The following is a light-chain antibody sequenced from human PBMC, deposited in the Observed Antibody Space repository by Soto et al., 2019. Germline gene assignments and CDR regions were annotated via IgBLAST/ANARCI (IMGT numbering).Light chain of an antibody. CDR2: DVT. CDR3: CSYAGSFTWV. J-gene: IGLJ3*02. Sequence: QSALTQPRSVSGSPGQSVTISCSGTSSDLGGYNYVSWYQHHPGKAPKLMIYDVTLRPSGVPDRFSGSKSGNTDSLTISGLQAEDEADYYCCSYAGSFTWVFGGGTKLIVL. V-gene: IGLV2-11*01. CDR1: SSDLGGYNY.